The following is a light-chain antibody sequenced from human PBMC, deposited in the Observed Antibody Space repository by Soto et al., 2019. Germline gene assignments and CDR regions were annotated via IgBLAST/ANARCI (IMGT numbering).Light chain of an antibody. V-gene: IGLV1-40*01. Sequence: QPVLTQSPSVSGAPGQRVTISCTGSSSNIGAGYDVHWYQRLPGTAPKVLIYGNNNRPSGVPDRFSGSKSGTSASLAITGLQAEDEADYYCQSYDSSLSGSYVFGTGTKLTVL. J-gene: IGLJ1*01. CDR2: GNN. CDR1: SSNIGAGYD. CDR3: QSYDSSLSGSYV.